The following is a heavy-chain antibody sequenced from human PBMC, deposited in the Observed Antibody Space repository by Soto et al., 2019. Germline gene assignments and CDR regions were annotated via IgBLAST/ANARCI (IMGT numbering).Heavy chain of an antibody. CDR2: IKSKTDGGTT. V-gene: IGHV3-15*07. D-gene: IGHD2-15*01. CDR1: GFTFSNAW. CDR3: TTEFLEDCSGGGCYLISRDY. Sequence: PGGSLRLSCAASGFTFSNAWMNWVRQAPGKGLEWVGRIKSKTDGGTTDYAAPVKGRFTISRDDSKNTLYLQMNSLKTEDTAVYYCTTEFLEDCSGGGCYLISRDYWGQGTLVTVSS. J-gene: IGHJ4*02.